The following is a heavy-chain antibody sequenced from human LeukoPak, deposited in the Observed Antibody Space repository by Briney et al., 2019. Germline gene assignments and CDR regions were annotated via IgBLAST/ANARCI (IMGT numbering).Heavy chain of an antibody. Sequence: PSQTLSLTCTVYGGSISSGDYYWSWIRQHPGKGLEWIGYMYYSGSTYYNPSLKSRVTISVDTSKNQFSLKLSSVTAADTAVYYCARRNGGYAFWSGDNWFDPWGQGTLVTVSS. D-gene: IGHD3-3*01. CDR2: MYYSGST. V-gene: IGHV4-31*03. J-gene: IGHJ5*02. CDR1: GGSISSGDYY. CDR3: ARRNGGYAFWSGDNWFDP.